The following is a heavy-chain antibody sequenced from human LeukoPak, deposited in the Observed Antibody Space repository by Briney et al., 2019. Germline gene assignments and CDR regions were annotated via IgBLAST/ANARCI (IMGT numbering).Heavy chain of an antibody. CDR2: INPDGSGK. Sequence: GGSLRLSCAASGFTFNSYWMIWVRQAPGKGLEWVANINPDGSGKYYVDSVKGRFTISRDNAKKSLYLQMNSLRAEDTAVYYCAKDSSSVLVPARWDYYYYMDVWGKGTTVTVSS. V-gene: IGHV3-7*01. CDR1: GFTFNSYW. D-gene: IGHD2-2*01. CDR3: AKDSSSVLVPARWDYYYYMDV. J-gene: IGHJ6*03.